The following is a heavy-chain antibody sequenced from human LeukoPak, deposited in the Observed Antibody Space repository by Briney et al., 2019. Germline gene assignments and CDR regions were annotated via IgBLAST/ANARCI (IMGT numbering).Heavy chain of an antibody. V-gene: IGHV4-59*08. CDR3: ARHGGYSSPYLH. CDR1: GGSISNYY. Sequence: SETLSLTCTVSGGSISNYYWSWIRQPPGKGLEWMGYIYYSGTTNYNPSLKSRVTISVDTSKNQFSLKLSSVTAADTAVYYCARHGGYSSPYLHWGQGTLVTVSS. CDR2: IYYSGTT. J-gene: IGHJ1*01. D-gene: IGHD6-13*01.